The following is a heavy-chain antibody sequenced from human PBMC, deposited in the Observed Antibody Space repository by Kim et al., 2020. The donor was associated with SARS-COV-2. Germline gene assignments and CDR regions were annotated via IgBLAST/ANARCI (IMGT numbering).Heavy chain of an antibody. Sequence: YAQKFQGRVTITADESTSTAYMELSSLRSEDTAVYYCARDKMEAAGAFDYWGQGTLVTVSS. CDR3: ARDKMEAAGAFDY. J-gene: IGHJ4*02. V-gene: IGHV1-69*01. D-gene: IGHD6-13*01.